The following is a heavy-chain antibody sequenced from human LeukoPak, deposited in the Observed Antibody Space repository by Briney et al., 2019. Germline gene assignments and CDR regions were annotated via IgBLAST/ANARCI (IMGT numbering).Heavy chain of an antibody. Sequence: SETLSLTCTVSGGSISSSSYYWGWIRQPPGKGLEWIGSIYYSGSTYYNPSLKSRVTISMDKSKNQLSLKLNFVTAADTAVYYCARDRGGYTYSHDYWGQGTLVTVSS. CDR1: GGSISSSSYY. CDR3: ARDRGGYTYSHDY. D-gene: IGHD5-18*01. J-gene: IGHJ4*02. V-gene: IGHV4-39*07. CDR2: IYYSGST.